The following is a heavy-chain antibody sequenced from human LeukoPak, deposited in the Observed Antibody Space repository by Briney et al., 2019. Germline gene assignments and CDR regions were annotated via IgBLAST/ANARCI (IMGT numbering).Heavy chain of an antibody. CDR3: AKDQHSTLGYSYGKDNDPFDY. CDR2: ISYDGSNK. Sequence: GGSLRLSCAASGFTFSSYGMHWVRQAPGKGLEWVAVISYDGSNKYYADSVKGRFTISRDNSKNTLYLQMNSLRAEDTAAYYCAKDQHSTLGYSYGKDNDPFDYWGQGTLVTVSS. J-gene: IGHJ4*02. CDR1: GFTFSSYG. V-gene: IGHV3-30*18. D-gene: IGHD5-18*01.